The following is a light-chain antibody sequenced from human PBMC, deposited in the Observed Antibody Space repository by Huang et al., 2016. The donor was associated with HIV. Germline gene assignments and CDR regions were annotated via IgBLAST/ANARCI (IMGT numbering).Light chain of an antibody. Sequence: EIVLTQSPATLSLSPGERATLSCRASQSVRSYLAWYQQKPCQAPRLLIYDASNRATGIPARFSGSGSGTDFTLTISNLQSEDFAVYYCQQRSAWPLTFGGGTKVEI. J-gene: IGKJ4*01. CDR3: QQRSAWPLT. CDR2: DAS. V-gene: IGKV3-11*01. CDR1: QSVRSY.